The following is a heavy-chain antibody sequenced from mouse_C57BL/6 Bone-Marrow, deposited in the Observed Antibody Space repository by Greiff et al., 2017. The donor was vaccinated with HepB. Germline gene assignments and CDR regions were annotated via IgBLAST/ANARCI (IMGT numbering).Heavy chain of an antibody. V-gene: IGHV6-3*01. CDR1: GFTFSNYW. CDR3: TKGSNYDY. Sequence: LQQSGGGLVQPGGSMKLSCVASGFTFSNYWMNWVRQSPEKGLEWVAQIRLKSDNYATHYAESVKGRFTISRDDSKSSVYLQMNNLRAEDTGIYYCTKGSNYDYGGQGTTLTVSS. D-gene: IGHD2-5*01. CDR2: IRLKSDNYAT. J-gene: IGHJ2*01.